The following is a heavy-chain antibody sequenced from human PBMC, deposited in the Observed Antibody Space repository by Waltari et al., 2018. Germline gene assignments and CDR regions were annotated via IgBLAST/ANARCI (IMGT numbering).Heavy chain of an antibody. CDR2: VYYTGTT. CDR3: ARERGYDGFDF. V-gene: IGHV4-59*01. CDR1: GGSISGSY. Sequence: QVHLQESGPGLVKPSETLSLTCAVSGGSISGSYWSWIRQPPGKGLAWIGYVYYTGTTHYNPSLKSRVTMSVDTSANQFSLKLASVTAADTAVYYCARERGYDGFDFWGQGTLATVSS. D-gene: IGHD3-16*01. J-gene: IGHJ4*02.